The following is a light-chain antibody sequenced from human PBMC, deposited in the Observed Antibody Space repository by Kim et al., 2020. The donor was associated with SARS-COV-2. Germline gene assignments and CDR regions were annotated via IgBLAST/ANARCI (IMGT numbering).Light chain of an antibody. Sequence: VAVALGKTARLTCGGNNIGSKNVHWYQQKPGQAPVLVIYRDSNRPSGIPERFSGSNSGNTATLTISRAQAGDEADYYCQVWDSSTVFGGGTQLTVL. J-gene: IGLJ2*01. CDR1: NIGSKN. CDR3: QVWDSSTV. V-gene: IGLV3-9*01. CDR2: RDS.